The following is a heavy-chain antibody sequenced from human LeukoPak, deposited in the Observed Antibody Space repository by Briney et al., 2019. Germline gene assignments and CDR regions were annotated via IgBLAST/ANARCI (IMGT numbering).Heavy chain of an antibody. Sequence: GSLRLSCAASEFTFDTFSVNWVRQAPGKGLEWVSSISGGSTYIFYADSVKGRFTISRDNAKKSVYLQMNSLRAEDTAVYYCARDPWGVFAYWGQGTLVTVSS. CDR3: ARDPWGVFAY. CDR2: ISGGSTYI. D-gene: IGHD3-10*01. CDR1: EFTFDTFS. J-gene: IGHJ4*02. V-gene: IGHV3-21*01.